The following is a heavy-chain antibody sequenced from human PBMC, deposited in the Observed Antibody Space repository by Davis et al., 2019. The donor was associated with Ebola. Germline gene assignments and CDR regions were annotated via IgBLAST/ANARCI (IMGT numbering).Heavy chain of an antibody. V-gene: IGHV1-24*01. CDR2: FDPEDNEI. Sequence: ASVKVSRKVSGYILTELSIHWVRQAPGQGLEWMGNFDPEDNEIIYAQKFEGRVTMTEDTATHTAYMELSSLRSEDSAVYYCAAGGSRGGFDVWGQGTMVTVS. D-gene: IGHD1-26*01. J-gene: IGHJ3*01. CDR3: AAGGSRGGFDV. CDR1: GYILTELS.